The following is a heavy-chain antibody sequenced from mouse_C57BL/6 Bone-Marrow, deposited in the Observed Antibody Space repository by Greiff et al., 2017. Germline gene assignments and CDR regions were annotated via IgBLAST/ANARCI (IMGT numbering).Heavy chain of an antibody. CDR2: IYPRSGNT. J-gene: IGHJ4*01. D-gene: IGHD1-1*01. V-gene: IGHV1-81*01. Sequence: QVHVKQSGAELARPGASVKLSCKASGYTFTSYGISWVKQRTGQGLEWIGEIYPRSGNTYYNEKFKGKATLTADKSSSTAYMELRSLTSEDSAVYFCASHYYGSSPYAMDYWGQGTSVTVSS. CDR3: ASHYYGSSPYAMDY. CDR1: GYTFTSYG.